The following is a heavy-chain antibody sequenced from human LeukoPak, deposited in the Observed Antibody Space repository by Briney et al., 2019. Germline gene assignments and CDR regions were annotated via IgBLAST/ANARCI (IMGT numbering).Heavy chain of an antibody. CDR1: GGSISSGGYS. D-gene: IGHD3-10*01. CDR3: AGVVGVRGYDYGMDV. J-gene: IGHJ6*02. CDR2: IYHSGST. Sequence: SQTLSLTCAVSGGSISSGGYSWSWIRQPPGKGLEWIGYIYHSGSTYYNPSLKSRVTISVDRSKNQFSLKLSSVTAADTAVYYCAGVVGVRGYDYGMDVWGQGTTVTVSS. V-gene: IGHV4-30-2*01.